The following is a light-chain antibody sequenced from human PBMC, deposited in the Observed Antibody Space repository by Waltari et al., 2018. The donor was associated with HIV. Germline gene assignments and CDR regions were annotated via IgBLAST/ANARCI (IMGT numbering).Light chain of an antibody. CDR1: QNVDTY. CDR3: QQRGDWPIT. J-gene: IGKJ5*01. V-gene: IGKV3-11*01. CDR2: DAY. Sequence: EIVLTQSPATLSLSPGEKATLSCRASQNVDTYLAWYQQKPGQAPRLLIYDAYNRATGIPARISGSGSGTDFTLTISSLEPEDFAVYYCQQRGDWPITFGQGTRLEIK.